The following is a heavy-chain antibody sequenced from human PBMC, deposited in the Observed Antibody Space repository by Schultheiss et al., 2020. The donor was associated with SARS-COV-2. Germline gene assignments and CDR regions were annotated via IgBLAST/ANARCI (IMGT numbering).Heavy chain of an antibody. J-gene: IGHJ6*02. CDR1: GFTFSSYE. D-gene: IGHD2-15*01. CDR3: AREKDIVVVVAGYGMDV. CDR2: ISSSGSTI. Sequence: GGSLRLSCAASGFTFSSYEMNWVRQAPGKGLEWVSYISSSGSTIYYADSVKGRFTISRDNAKNSLYLQMNSLRAEDTAVYYCAREKDIVVVVAGYGMDVWGQGTTVTVSS. V-gene: IGHV3-48*03.